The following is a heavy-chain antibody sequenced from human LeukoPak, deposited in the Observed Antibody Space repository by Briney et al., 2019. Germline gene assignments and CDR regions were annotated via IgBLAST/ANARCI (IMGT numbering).Heavy chain of an antibody. Sequence: GGSLRLSCAASGFTFSSSGMSWVRQAPGKGLECVSSISGSGGSTYYADPVKGRLTISRDNSKNTLYLQMNSLRAEDTAVYYCAKTALDIVVVPAADFDYWGQGTLVTVSS. V-gene: IGHV3-23*01. J-gene: IGHJ4*02. CDR1: GFTFSSSG. CDR3: AKTALDIVVVPAADFDY. D-gene: IGHD2-2*03. CDR2: ISGSGGST.